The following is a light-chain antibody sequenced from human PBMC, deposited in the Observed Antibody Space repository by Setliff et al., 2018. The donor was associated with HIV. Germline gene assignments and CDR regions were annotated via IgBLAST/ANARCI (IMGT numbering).Light chain of an antibody. CDR3: QSSEGSYHYV. J-gene: IGLJ1*01. V-gene: IGLV6-57*01. CDR1: IGSIASNF. CDR2: QDD. Sequence: NFMLTQPHSVSESPGKTVTISCTRNIGSIASNFVQWYQQRPGTSPTTVIFQDDQRPSGFPDRFSGSIDSSSNSASLTISGLKTEDEADYYCQSSEGSYHYVFRTGTKVTVL.